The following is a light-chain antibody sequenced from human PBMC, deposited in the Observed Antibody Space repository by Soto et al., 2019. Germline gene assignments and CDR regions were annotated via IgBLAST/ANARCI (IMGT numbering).Light chain of an antibody. V-gene: IGLV2-11*01. J-gene: IGLJ3*02. CDR1: SSDVGGYNF. CDR2: DVS. Sequence: QSALTQPRSVSGSPGQSVTISCGGSSSDVGGYNFVSWYQQHPNKAPKLMIYDVSKRPSGVPDRFSGSKSGNTASLTISGLQAEDEADYYCCSNAGSFTWVFGGGTKLTVL. CDR3: CSNAGSFTWV.